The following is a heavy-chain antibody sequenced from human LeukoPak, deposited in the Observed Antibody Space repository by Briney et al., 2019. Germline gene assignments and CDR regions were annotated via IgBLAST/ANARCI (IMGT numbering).Heavy chain of an antibody. J-gene: IGHJ4*02. V-gene: IGHV3-23*01. Sequence: GGSLRLACAASGFTFSSYAMSWVRQSPGKGLEWVSAISGSGGNTYSADSVKGRCTISRDNSLQTLFLHMNSLRAEDTAVYYCARGMSATSGYLELEYWGQGALVTVST. CDR1: GFTFSSYA. CDR2: ISGSGGNT. D-gene: IGHD3-22*01. CDR3: ARGMSATSGYLELEY.